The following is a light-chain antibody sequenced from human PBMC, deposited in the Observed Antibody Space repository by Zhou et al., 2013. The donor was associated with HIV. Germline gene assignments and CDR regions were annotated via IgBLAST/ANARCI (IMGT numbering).Light chain of an antibody. Sequence: DIQMTQSPSSLSASIGDRVTIACRANEEITNYLAWYQHKPGAVPKLLIYGASTLHSGVPSRFSGRGSGTHFTLTISSLQPEDVATYYCQQSYSTPLTFGGGTKVEI. CDR1: EEITNY. CDR2: GAS. CDR3: QQSYSTPLT. V-gene: IGKV1-27*01. J-gene: IGKJ4*01.